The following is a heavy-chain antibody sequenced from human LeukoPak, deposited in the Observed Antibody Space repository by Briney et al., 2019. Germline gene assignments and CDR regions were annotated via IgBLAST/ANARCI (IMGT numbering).Heavy chain of an antibody. CDR1: GFIFSTYS. V-gene: IGHV3-21*01. J-gene: IGHJ2*01. CDR3: ARGYGDWYFDL. D-gene: IGHD4-17*01. Sequence: GGSLRLSCAASGFIFSTYSMNWVRQAPGKGLEWVSSISSSSSYIYYADSVRGRFTISRDNAKNALYLQMNSLRAEDTAVYYCARGYGDWYFDLWGRGTLVTVSS. CDR2: ISSSSSYI.